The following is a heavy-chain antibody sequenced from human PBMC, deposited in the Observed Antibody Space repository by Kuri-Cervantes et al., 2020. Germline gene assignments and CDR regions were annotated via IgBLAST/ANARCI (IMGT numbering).Heavy chain of an antibody. Sequence: GGSLRLSCAASGLTVMNVWMSWVRQAPGKGLEWVGRIQNKADGGAINYAAPVKGRFTISRDDSQNTLYLEMNSLETEDTAVYYCTKLGNPGYFGYWGQGTLVTVSS. CDR3: TKLGNPGYFGY. D-gene: IGHD6-13*01. CDR1: GLTVMNVW. J-gene: IGHJ4*02. CDR2: IQNKADGGAI. V-gene: IGHV3-15*01.